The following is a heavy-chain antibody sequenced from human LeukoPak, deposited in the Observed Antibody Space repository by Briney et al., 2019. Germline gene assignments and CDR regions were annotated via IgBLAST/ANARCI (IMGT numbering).Heavy chain of an antibody. CDR3: ARGFDSKSTYFDY. D-gene: IGHD5-12*01. CDR1: GGSISSGDNY. J-gene: IGHJ4*02. Sequence: SETLSLTCTVSGGSISSGDNYWSWIRQPPGKGLEWIGYIYYSGSTNYNPSLKSRVTMSLDTSKNQFSLRVTSVTAADTAVYYCARGFDSKSTYFDYWGQGTLVTVSS. V-gene: IGHV4-61*08. CDR2: IYYSGST.